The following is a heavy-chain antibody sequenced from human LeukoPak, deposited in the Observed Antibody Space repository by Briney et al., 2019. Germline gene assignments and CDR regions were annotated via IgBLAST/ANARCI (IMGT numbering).Heavy chain of an antibody. CDR1: GGSISSTYDH. D-gene: IGHD2-21*02. CDR2: IRYSGTT. V-gene: IGHV4-39*01. J-gene: IGHJ4*02. Sequence: SETLSLTCTVSGGSISSTYDHWDWIRQPPGKGLEWMGSIRYSGTTYYNPSLKGQVTIFVDTSNNQFSLRLRSVTAADTAVYYCARRLHYFDYWGQGSLVTVSS. CDR3: ARRLHYFDY.